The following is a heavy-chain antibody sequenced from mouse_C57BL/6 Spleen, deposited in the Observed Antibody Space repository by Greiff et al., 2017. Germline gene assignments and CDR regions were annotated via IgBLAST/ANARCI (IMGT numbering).Heavy chain of an antibody. CDR3: ARDLITTVVAEYFDY. CDR1: GYTFTSYW. CDR2: IHPNSGST. Sequence: QVQLQQSGAELVKPGASVKLSCKASGYTFTSYWMHWVKQRPGQGLEWIGMIHPNSGSTNYNEKFKSKATLTVDKSSSTAYMQLSSLTSEDSAVYYCARDLITTVVAEYFDYWGQGTTLTVSS. V-gene: IGHV1-64*01. D-gene: IGHD1-1*01. J-gene: IGHJ2*01.